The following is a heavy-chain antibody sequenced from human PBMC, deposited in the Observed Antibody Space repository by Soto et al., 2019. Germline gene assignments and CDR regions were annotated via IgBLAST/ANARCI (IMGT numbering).Heavy chain of an antibody. J-gene: IGHJ6*04. V-gene: IGHV3-30*18. CDR1: DVSFVKCC. CDR3: AKDWRWQQKIYGMKV. Sequence: GGSVVLGCLASDVSFVKCCIHLFLQAPVKGLEWVADISYDVMNKYYAESVKCRFTISRDNSKNTLYLQMNSLRTEDTAVYYCAKDWRWQQKIYGMKVRGKANTVTVS. CDR2: ISYDVMNK. D-gene: IGHD6-13*01.